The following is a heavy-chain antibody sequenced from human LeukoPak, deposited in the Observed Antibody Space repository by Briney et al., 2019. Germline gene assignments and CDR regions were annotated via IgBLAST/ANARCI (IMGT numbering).Heavy chain of an antibody. D-gene: IGHD6-19*01. CDR3: ARVIAVAGTRIDY. Sequence: SETLSLTCAVYGGSFSGYYWSWIRQPPGKGLEWIGEINHSGSTNYNPSLKSRVTISVDTSKNQFSLKLSSVTAADTAVYYCARVIAVAGTRIDYWGQGTLVTVSS. J-gene: IGHJ4*02. CDR2: INHSGST. CDR1: GGSFSGYY. V-gene: IGHV4-34*01.